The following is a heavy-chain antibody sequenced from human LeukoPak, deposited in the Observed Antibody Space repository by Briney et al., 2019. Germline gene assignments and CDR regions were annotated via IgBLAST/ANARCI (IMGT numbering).Heavy chain of an antibody. CDR3: ARGWGFGSIDY. Sequence: ASVKVSCKASGYTFTDYYVHWVRQAPGQGLEWMGWISPSSGGTNYAQKFQGRVTMTRDTSISTAYMELSSLRSDDTAVYYCARGWGFGSIDYWGQGTQVTVSS. D-gene: IGHD7-27*01. CDR2: ISPSSGGT. CDR1: GYTFTDYY. V-gene: IGHV1-2*02. J-gene: IGHJ4*02.